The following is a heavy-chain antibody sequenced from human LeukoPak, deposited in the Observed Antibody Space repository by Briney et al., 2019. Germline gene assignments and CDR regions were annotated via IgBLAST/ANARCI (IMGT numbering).Heavy chain of an antibody. J-gene: IGHJ4*02. CDR2: ISGSGGST. Sequence: GGSLRLSCAASGCTFSSYAMSWVRQAPGKGLEWVSAISGSGGSTYYADSVKGRFTISRDNSKNTLYLQTNSLRAEDTAVYYCAKDRRYYDRSGYSDNWGQGTLVTVSS. CDR3: AKDRRYYDRSGYSDN. CDR1: GCTFSSYA. D-gene: IGHD3-22*01. V-gene: IGHV3-23*01.